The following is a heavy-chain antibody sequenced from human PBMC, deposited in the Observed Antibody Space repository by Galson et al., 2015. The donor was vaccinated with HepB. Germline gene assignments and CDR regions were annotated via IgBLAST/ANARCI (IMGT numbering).Heavy chain of an antibody. V-gene: IGHV3-23*01. CDR1: GFTFSTYA. D-gene: IGHD6-19*01. CDR3: AKDKGIAVVGGTYYMDV. CDR2: MSSRAGTT. Sequence: SLRLSCAGSGFTFSTYAMTWVRQAPGKGLEWVATMSSRAGTTYYADSVKGRLTISRDNSKSTVSLQMNSLRPDDTAVYYCAKDKGIAVVGGTYYMDVWGKGTTVIVSS. J-gene: IGHJ6*03.